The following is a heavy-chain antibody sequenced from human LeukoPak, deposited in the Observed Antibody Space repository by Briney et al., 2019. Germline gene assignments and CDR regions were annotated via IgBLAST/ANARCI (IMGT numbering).Heavy chain of an antibody. CDR3: VYSGSYFGVY. V-gene: IGHV3-74*01. CDR2: INSDGSST. J-gene: IGHJ4*02. Sequence: PGGSLRLSCAASGFTFSSYWMHGVRQAPGKGLVWVSRINSDGSSTSYADSVKGRFTISRDNAKNTLYLQMNSLRAEDTAVYYCVYSGSYFGVYWGQGTLVTVSS. CDR1: GFTFSSYW. D-gene: IGHD1-26*01.